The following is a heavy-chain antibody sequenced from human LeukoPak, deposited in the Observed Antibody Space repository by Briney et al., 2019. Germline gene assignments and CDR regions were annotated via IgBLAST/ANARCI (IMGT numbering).Heavy chain of an antibody. D-gene: IGHD3-10*01. CDR1: GGSFSGYY. Sequence: PSETLSLTCAVYGGSFSGYYWSWIRQPPGKGLEWIGETNHSGSTNYNPSLKSRVTISVDTSKNQFSLKLSSVTAADTAVYYCARVTYNGYQHFDYWGQGNLVTVS. CDR3: ARVTYNGYQHFDY. J-gene: IGHJ4*02. CDR2: TNHSGST. V-gene: IGHV4-34*01.